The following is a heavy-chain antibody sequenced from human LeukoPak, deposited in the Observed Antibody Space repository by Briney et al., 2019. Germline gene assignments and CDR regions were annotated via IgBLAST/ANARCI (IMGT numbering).Heavy chain of an antibody. CDR1: GFTFPIFG. CDR3: ASASYYDFWSGVIPNFDY. V-gene: IGHV3-48*01. CDR2: IDARSGIT. J-gene: IGHJ4*02. D-gene: IGHD3-3*01. Sequence: PGGSLRLSCAASGFTFPIFGFNWVRQAPGKVPEGVSYIDARSGITYYADSVQGRFTISRDNAQESVFLQMNSLRADDTAVYYYASASYYDFWSGVIPNFDYWGQGTLVTVSS.